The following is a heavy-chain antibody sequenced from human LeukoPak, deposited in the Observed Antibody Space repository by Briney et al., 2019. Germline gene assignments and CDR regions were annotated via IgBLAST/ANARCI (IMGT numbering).Heavy chain of an antibody. D-gene: IGHD7-27*01. CDR2: ISGSGGST. J-gene: IGHJ4*02. V-gene: IGHV3-23*01. Sequence: GGSLRLSCAASGFTFSSYAMSWVRQAPGKGLEWVSVISGSGGSTYYADSVKGRFTISRDNSKNTLYLQMNSLRAEDTAVYYCAQASTNWGRFYLDYWGQGTLVTVSS. CDR3: AQASTNWGRFYLDY. CDR1: GFTFSSYA.